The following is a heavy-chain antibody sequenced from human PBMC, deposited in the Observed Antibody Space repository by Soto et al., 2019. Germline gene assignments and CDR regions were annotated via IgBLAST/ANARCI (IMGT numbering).Heavy chain of an antibody. CDR1: GFMFSNNG. D-gene: IGHD4-4*01. J-gene: IGHJ4*02. CDR2: ISYDGSET. Sequence: QVQLVESGGGVVHPGRSLSLSCAGSGFMFSNNGMHWVRRAPGKGLEWVAFISYDGSETFYADSVKGRFTISRDNSKSTFFLNMGGLKNEDTGVYYCAITSVADASFDYWGQGPLVTVPS. V-gene: IGHV3-30*03. CDR3: AITSVADASFDY.